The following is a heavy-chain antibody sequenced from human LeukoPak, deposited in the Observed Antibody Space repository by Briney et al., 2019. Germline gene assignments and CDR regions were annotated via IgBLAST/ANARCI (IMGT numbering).Heavy chain of an antibody. CDR1: GFTFSDSY. D-gene: IGHD1-26*01. J-gene: IGHJ4*02. CDR3: AKDLLVRVGDLIDY. CDR2: IGSSSTYT. V-gene: IGHV3-11*05. Sequence: KSGGSLRLSCEASGFTFSDSYMSWIRQAPGKGLEWVSYIGSSSTYTSYADSVKGRFTISSDNAKNSLYLQMNSLRAEDTAVYYCAKDLLVRVGDLIDYWGQGTLVTVSS.